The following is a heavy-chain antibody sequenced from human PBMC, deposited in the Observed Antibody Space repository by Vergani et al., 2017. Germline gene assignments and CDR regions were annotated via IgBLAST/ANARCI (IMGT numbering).Heavy chain of an antibody. Sequence: QVQLQQWGAGLLKPSETLSLTCAVYGGSFSGYYWSWIRQPPGKGLEWIGEINHSGSTNYNPSLKSRVTISVDTSKNQFSRKLSSVTAAETAVYYCARGQYYGSGSYYKWGYYYYGMDVWGQGTTVTVSS. CDR2: INHSGST. V-gene: IGHV4-34*01. D-gene: IGHD3-10*01. J-gene: IGHJ6*02. CDR1: GGSFSGYY. CDR3: ARGQYYGSGSYYKWGYYYYGMDV.